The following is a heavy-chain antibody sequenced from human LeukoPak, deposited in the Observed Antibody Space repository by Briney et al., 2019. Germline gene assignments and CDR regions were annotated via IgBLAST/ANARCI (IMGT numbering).Heavy chain of an antibody. J-gene: IGHJ6*02. CDR2: INDYTGNT. CDR3: ARGRIAKIVVVHSFYHGMDV. CDR1: GGSFSDYF. V-gene: IGHV4-34*01. Sequence: SETLSLTCDVFGGSFSDYFWTWIRQSPGKGLEWIGEINDYTGNTNYNPSLNSRVSISLEKSKNQFSLELRSVTAADTAVYYCARGRIAKIVVVHSFYHGMDVWGQGTTVTVSS. D-gene: IGHD3-22*01.